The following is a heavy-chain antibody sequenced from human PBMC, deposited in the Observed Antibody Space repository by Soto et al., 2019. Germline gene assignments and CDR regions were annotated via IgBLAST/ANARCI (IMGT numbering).Heavy chain of an antibody. Sequence: EVQLVESGGGLIQPGGSLRLSCAASGFTVSSKYMTWVRQAPGKGLEWVSVIYGGGTTYYADSVKGRFTISRDNSKNTFSLQMNSLRAEDTAVYYCVQTTGWPGFDFWGQGTLVTVSS. J-gene: IGHJ4*02. CDR3: VQTTGWPGFDF. D-gene: IGHD6-19*01. CDR1: GFTVSSKY. CDR2: IYGGGTT. V-gene: IGHV3-53*01.